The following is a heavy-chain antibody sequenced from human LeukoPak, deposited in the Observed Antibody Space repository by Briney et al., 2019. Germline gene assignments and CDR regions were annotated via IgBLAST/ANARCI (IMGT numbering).Heavy chain of an antibody. V-gene: IGHV1-2*02. CDR2: INPYSGDT. CDR1: GYTFTGYY. CDR3: ARSLWGSNWYYFNY. Sequence: ASVKVSCEASGYTFTGYYIHWLRQAPGQGLQWMGWINPYSGDTNYAQKFQDRVTMTRDTSINTAYMELSRLRSDDTALFYCARSLWGSNWYYFNYWGQGTLVIVSS. D-gene: IGHD6-13*01. J-gene: IGHJ4*02.